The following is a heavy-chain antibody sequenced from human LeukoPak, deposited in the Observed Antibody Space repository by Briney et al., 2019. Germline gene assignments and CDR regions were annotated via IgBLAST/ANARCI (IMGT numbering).Heavy chain of an antibody. D-gene: IGHD4-17*01. V-gene: IGHV4-39*01. CDR3: ATLTTMST. Sequence: SETLSLTCSVSGASIGCSSHYWAWIRQPPGKGPEWIGSIYYSGSTYYNPSLKSRVTISVDTSQNQFSLKVTFLTVADTAVYYCATLTTMSTWGQGTLVTVSP. J-gene: IGHJ4*02. CDR2: IYYSGST. CDR1: GASIGCSSHY.